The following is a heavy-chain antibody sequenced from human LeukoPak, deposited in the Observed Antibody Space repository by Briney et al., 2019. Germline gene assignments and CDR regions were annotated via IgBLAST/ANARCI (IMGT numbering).Heavy chain of an antibody. Sequence: PGGSLRLSCAASGFTFSSYWMSWVRQAPGKGLEWVANIKQDGSEKYYVDSVKGRFTISRDNAKNSLYLQMNSLRAEDTAVYYCARANGYYDSSGYWEYWGQGTLVTVSS. J-gene: IGHJ4*02. CDR2: IKQDGSEK. CDR1: GFTFSSYW. CDR3: ARANGYYDSSGYWEY. D-gene: IGHD3-22*01. V-gene: IGHV3-7*01.